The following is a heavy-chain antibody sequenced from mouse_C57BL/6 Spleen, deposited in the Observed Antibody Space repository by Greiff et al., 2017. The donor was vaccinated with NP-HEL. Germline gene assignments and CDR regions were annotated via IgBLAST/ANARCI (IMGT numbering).Heavy chain of an antibody. CDR1: GFTFSSYG. D-gene: IGHD1-2*01. CDR2: ISSGGSYT. J-gene: IGHJ1*03. Sequence: EVLLVESGRDLVKPGGSLKLSCAASGFTFSSYGMSWVRQTPDKRLEWVATISSGGSYTYYPASVNGRFTISKDNAKNTLYQQMSSLKSETTAMYYCASLVFSTSSAWYFDVWGTGTTVTVSS. CDR3: ASLVFSTSSAWYFDV. V-gene: IGHV5-6*01.